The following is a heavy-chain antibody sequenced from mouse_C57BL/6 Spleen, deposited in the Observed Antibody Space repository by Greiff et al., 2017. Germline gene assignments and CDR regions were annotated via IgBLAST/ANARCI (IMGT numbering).Heavy chain of an antibody. D-gene: IGHD2-10*01. Sequence: VQLKESGPELVKPGASVKISCKASGYSFTDYNMNWVKQSNGKSLEWIGVINPNYGTTSYNQKFKGKATLTVDQSSSTAYMQLNSLTSEDSAVYYCARNPYYGNYPYWYFDVWGTGTTVTVSS. CDR3: ARNPYYGNYPYWYFDV. CDR1: GYSFTDYN. V-gene: IGHV1-39*01. J-gene: IGHJ1*03. CDR2: INPNYGTT.